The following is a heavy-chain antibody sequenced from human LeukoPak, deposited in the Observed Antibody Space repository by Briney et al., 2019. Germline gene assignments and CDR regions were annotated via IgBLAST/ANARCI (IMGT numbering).Heavy chain of an antibody. V-gene: IGHV3-53*01. J-gene: IGHJ4*02. Sequence: GGSLRLSCAASGFTVSGNYMSWVRQAPGKGLEWVSVIYSGGSTYYADSVKGRFTISRDNSKNTLYLQMNSLRAEDTAVYYCARLSDSSGYLGDFDYWGQGTLVTVSS. D-gene: IGHD3-22*01. CDR3: ARLSDSSGYLGDFDY. CDR1: GFTVSGNY. CDR2: IYSGGST.